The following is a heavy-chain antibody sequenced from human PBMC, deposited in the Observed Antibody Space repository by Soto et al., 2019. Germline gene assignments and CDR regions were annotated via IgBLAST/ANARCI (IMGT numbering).Heavy chain of an antibody. CDR1: GGSISSYY. V-gene: IGHV4-59*01. CDR3: ARDDRYCSGGSCYPS. Sequence: QVQLQESGPGLVKPSETLSLTCTVSGGSISSYYWSWIRQPPGKGLEWIGYIYYSGSSNYNPSLKSRLTISVDTSKNQFSLKLSSVTAADTAVYYCARDDRYCSGGSCYPSLGQGTLVTVSS. D-gene: IGHD2-15*01. CDR2: IYYSGSS. J-gene: IGHJ5*02.